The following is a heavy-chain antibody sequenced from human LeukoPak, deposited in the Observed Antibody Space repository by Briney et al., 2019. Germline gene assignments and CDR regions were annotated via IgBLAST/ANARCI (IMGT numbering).Heavy chain of an antibody. D-gene: IGHD3-3*01. CDR1: GFTFSTYG. CDR3: ARGLEWLLWSFDY. V-gene: IGHV3-7*01. J-gene: IGHJ4*02. CDR2: IKQDGSEK. Sequence: SGGSLRLSCAASGFTFSTYGMHWVRQAPGKGLEWVANIKQDGSEKYYVDSVKGRFTISRDNAKNSLYLQMNSLRAEDTAVYYCARGLEWLLWSFDYWGQGTLVTVSS.